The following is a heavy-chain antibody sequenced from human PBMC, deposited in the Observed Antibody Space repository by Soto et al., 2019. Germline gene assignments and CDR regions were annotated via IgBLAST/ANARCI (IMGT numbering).Heavy chain of an antibody. D-gene: IGHD6-13*01. CDR1: GGSINSGDYY. Sequence: SETLSLTCTVSGGSINSGDYYWSWIRQAPGKGLEWIGYIYYSGTAYYNPSLKSRVTISVDTSKNQFSLKLSSVTAADTAVYYCARTYSSSWYWNFDYWGQGTLVTAPQ. CDR3: ARTYSSSWYWNFDY. V-gene: IGHV4-30-4*01. J-gene: IGHJ4*02. CDR2: IYYSGTA.